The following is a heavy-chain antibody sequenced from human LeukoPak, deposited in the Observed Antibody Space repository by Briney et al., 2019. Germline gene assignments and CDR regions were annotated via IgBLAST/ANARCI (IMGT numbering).Heavy chain of an antibody. CDR3: AKGGTEYSSTWPFDY. V-gene: IGHV4-34*01. CDR2: INQSGTM. CDR1: NGSFSGHY. J-gene: IGHJ4*02. Sequence: SETLSLTCAVYNGSFSGHYWTWIRQPPGKGLEWIGEINQSGTMNYNPSLRSRVNMSLDRTNNQFSLKLPSVTAADTAVYYCAKGGTEYSSTWPFDYWGKGTRVTVSS. D-gene: IGHD6-13*01.